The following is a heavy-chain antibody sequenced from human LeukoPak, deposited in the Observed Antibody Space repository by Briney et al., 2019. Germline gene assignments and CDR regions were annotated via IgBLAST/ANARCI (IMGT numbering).Heavy chain of an antibody. CDR2: IYSGGST. D-gene: IGHD2-2*01. V-gene: IGHV3-53*01. CDR1: GFTFSSYA. CDR3: ARAEGSTSLYGMDV. J-gene: IGHJ6*02. Sequence: GGSLRLSCAASGFTFSSYAMSWVRQAPGKGLEWVSVIYSGGSTYYADSVKGRFTISRDNSKNTLYLQMNSLRAEDTAVYYCARAEGSTSLYGMDVWGQGTTVTVSS.